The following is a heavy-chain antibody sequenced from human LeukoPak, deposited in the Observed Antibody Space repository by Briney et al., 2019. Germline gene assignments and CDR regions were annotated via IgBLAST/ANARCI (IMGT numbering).Heavy chain of an antibody. CDR3: AKGSGSGWYGWFAP. V-gene: IGHV3-23*01. J-gene: IGHJ5*02. D-gene: IGHD6-19*01. CDR2: IAASGGST. Sequence: GGSLRLSCAASGFTFSSYAMTWVRQAPGKGVEGVSSIAASGGSTSSAHSVKGPFTISRDNSKNTFFLQMNTLRAADTAVYYCAKGSGSGWYGWFAPWGQGTLVTVSS. CDR1: GFTFSSYA.